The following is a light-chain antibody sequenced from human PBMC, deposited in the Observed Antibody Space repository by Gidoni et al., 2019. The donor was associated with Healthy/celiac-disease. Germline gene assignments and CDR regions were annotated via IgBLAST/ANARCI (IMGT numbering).Light chain of an antibody. J-gene: IGLJ1*01. Sequence: QSALTQPAAVSGSPGQSITISCPGTSSDVGGYNYVSWYQQHPGKAPKLMIYDVSNRPSGVSTRFSGSKSGNTASLTISGLQAEDEADYYCSSYTSSSTLVFGTGTKVTVL. V-gene: IGLV2-14*01. CDR3: SSYTSSSTLV. CDR2: DVS. CDR1: SSDVGGYNY.